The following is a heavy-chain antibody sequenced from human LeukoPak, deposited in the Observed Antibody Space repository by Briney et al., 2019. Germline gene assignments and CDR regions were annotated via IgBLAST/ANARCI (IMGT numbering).Heavy chain of an antibody. V-gene: IGHV3-21*01. CDR2: ISSSASYI. CDR3: ASHFPAYSGYDEYYYYYGMDV. D-gene: IGHD5-12*01. Sequence: PGGSLRLSCAASGFTFSSYSMNWVRQAPGKGLEWVSSISSSASYIYYADSVKGRFTISRDNAKNSLYLQMNSLRAEDTAVYYCASHFPAYSGYDEYYYYYGMDVWGQGTTVTVSS. CDR1: GFTFSSYS. J-gene: IGHJ6*02.